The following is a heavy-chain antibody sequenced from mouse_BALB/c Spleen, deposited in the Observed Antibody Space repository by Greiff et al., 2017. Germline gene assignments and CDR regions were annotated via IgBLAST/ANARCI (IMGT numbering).Heavy chain of an antibody. CDR3: AKTRQLGLDGMDY. V-gene: IGHV1-4*01. CDR2: INPSSGYT. Sequence: VKLMESGAELARPGASVKMSCKASGYTFTSYTMHWVKQRPGQGLEWIGYINPSSGYTNYNQKFKDKATLTADKSSSTAYMQLSSLTSEDSAVYYCAKTRQLGLDGMDYWGQGTSVTVSS. D-gene: IGHD3-2*01. CDR1: GYTFTSYT. J-gene: IGHJ4*01.